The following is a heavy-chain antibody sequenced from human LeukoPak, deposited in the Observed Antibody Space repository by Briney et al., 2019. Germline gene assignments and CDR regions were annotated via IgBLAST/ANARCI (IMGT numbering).Heavy chain of an antibody. Sequence: SETLSLTCTVSGGSISSSSYYWGWIRQPPGKGLERFGSIYYSESTYTIPSLKSRVTISVDTSKNQFSLKLSSVTAADTAVYYCARITQGTYDSSGYNPLDAFDIWGQGTMVTVSS. CDR3: ARITQGTYDSSGYNPLDAFDI. CDR2: IYYSEST. J-gene: IGHJ3*02. CDR1: GGSISSSSYY. V-gene: IGHV4-39*07. D-gene: IGHD3-22*01.